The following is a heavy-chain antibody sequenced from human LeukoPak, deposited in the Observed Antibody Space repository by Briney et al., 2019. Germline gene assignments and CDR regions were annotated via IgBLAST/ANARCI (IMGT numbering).Heavy chain of an antibody. CDR3: ARQDSGTYLNPLDI. D-gene: IGHD1-26*01. J-gene: IGHJ3*02. Sequence: PSETLSLTCIVSGGSISSYYWSWIRQPPGKGLEWIRYIYYTGSTNYNPSLKSRVTISVDTSKNQLSLKLRSVTAADTAVYYCARQDSGTYLNPLDIWGQGTVVTVSS. V-gene: IGHV4-59*08. CDR1: GGSISSYY. CDR2: IYYTGST.